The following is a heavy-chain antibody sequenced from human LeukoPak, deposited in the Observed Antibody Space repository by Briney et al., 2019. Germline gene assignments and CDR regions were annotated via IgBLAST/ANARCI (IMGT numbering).Heavy chain of an antibody. V-gene: IGHV4-39*01. J-gene: IGHJ5*02. Sequence: SETLSLTCTVSGGSISSSSYYWGWIRQPPGKGLEWIGSIYYSGSTYYNPSLKSRVTISVDTSKNQFSLKLSSVTAADTAVYYCARAGKLRSSWFDPWGQGTLVTVSS. D-gene: IGHD4-17*01. CDR2: IYYSGST. CDR1: GGSISSSSYY. CDR3: ARAGKLRSSWFDP.